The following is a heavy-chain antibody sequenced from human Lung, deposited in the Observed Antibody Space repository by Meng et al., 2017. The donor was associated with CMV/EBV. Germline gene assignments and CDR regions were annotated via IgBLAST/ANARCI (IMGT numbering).Heavy chain of an antibody. Sequence: GESLKISCKTSGYMFNKFYIHWVRQAPGQGLQWMGWLNPESGGTKSAQKFQGRVTITSDTSVNTAYMEVNSLTPDDTALYYCARAGQAARSSPEFDHWGQGXQVTVSS. CDR3: ARAGQAARSSPEFDH. CDR2: LNPESGGT. V-gene: IGHV1-2*02. D-gene: IGHD6-6*01. CDR1: GYMFNKFY. J-gene: IGHJ4*02.